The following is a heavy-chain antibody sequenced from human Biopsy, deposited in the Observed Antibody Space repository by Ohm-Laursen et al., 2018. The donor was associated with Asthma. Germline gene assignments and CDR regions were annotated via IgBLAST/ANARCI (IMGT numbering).Heavy chain of an antibody. CDR3: ARGLDYSGRSGFDY. D-gene: IGHD3-10*01. J-gene: IGHJ4*02. V-gene: IGHV3-30*03. CDR1: GFVFSQAR. CDR2: ISYDGNHK. Sequence: SLRLSCSATGFVFSQARMHWVRQAPGKGLEWVAVISYDGNHKFYEDSVKGRFTISRDNSKNTLYLQMNSLRTEDTAVYYCARGLDYSGRSGFDYWGQGTLVTVSS.